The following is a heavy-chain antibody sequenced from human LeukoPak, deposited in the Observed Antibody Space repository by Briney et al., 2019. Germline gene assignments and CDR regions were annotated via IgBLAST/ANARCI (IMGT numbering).Heavy chain of an antibody. V-gene: IGHV3-48*01. J-gene: IGHJ4*02. D-gene: IGHD1-1*01. CDR2: ISSSRSNI. Sequence: PGGSLRLSCAASGFTVSTNYMSWVRQAPGKGLEWVSSISSSRSNIYYADSVKGRFTISRDNAKNSVYPQINSLRVEDTAVYYCARCTTGRTFGSLREIKRSREIDYWGQGTLVTVSS. CDR1: GFTVSTNY. CDR3: ARCTTGRTFGSLREIKRSREIDY.